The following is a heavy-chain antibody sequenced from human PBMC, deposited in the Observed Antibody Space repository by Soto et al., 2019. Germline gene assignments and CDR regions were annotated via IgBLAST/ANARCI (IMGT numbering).Heavy chain of an antibody. CDR2: IKQDGSEK. Sequence: GGSLRLSCAASGFTFSSYWMSWVRQAPGKGLEWVANIKQDGSEKYYVDSVKGRFTISRDNAKNSLFLQMNSLRAEDTAVYYCARDSGLVAFDIWGQGTMVTVSS. V-gene: IGHV3-7*04. CDR1: GFTFSSYW. CDR3: ARDSGLVAFDI. D-gene: IGHD3-22*01. J-gene: IGHJ3*02.